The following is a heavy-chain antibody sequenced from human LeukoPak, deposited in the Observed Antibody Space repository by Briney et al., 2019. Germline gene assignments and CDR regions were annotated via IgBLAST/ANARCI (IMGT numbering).Heavy chain of an antibody. Sequence: GESLKISCKGSGYSFTSYWIGWVRQMPGKGLEWMGIIYPGDSDTRYSPSFQGQVTISADKSISTAYLQWSSLKASDTAMYYCASTYCDFWSGYPYYYGMDVWGQGTTVTVSS. CDR1: GYSFTSYW. D-gene: IGHD3-3*01. CDR2: IYPGDSDT. CDR3: ASTYCDFWSGYPYYYGMDV. J-gene: IGHJ6*02. V-gene: IGHV5-51*01.